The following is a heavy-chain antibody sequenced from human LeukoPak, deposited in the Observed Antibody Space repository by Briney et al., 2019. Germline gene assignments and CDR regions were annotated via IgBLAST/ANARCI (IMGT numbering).Heavy chain of an antibody. Sequence: AGGSLRLSCAASGFTFSSYSMNWVRQAPGKGLEWVSFISSSSSYIYYADSVKGRFTISRDNSKNTLYLQMNSLRAEDTAVYHCAKEIYYDSTGPQYWGQGTLVTVSS. CDR3: AKEIYYDSTGPQY. CDR1: GFTFSSYS. V-gene: IGHV3-21*04. D-gene: IGHD3-22*01. CDR2: ISSSSSYI. J-gene: IGHJ4*02.